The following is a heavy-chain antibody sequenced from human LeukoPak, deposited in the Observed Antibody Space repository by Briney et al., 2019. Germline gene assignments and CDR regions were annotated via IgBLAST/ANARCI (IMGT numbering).Heavy chain of an antibody. CDR2: ISSSSSTI. D-gene: IGHD3-3*01. Sequence: GGSLRLSCAASGFTFSSYSMNWVRQAPGKGLEWVSHISSSSSTIYYADSVKGRFTISRDNAKNSLYLQMNSLRAEDTAVYYCARDLVTIFENWFDPWGQGTLVTVSS. CDR1: GFTFSSYS. CDR3: ARDLVTIFENWFDP. J-gene: IGHJ5*02. V-gene: IGHV3-48*01.